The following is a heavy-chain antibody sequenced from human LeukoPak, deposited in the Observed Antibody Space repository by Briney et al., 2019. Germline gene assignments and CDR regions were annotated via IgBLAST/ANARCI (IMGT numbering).Heavy chain of an antibody. J-gene: IGHJ3*02. CDR1: GGSISSSSYY. Sequence: PSETLSLTCTVSGGSISSSSYYWGWIRQPPGKGLEWIGSIYYSGSTSYNPSLKSRVTISVDTSKNQFSLKLSSVTAADTAVYYCARGEMATIEDAFDIWGQGTMVTVSS. V-gene: IGHV4-39*07. D-gene: IGHD5-24*01. CDR3: ARGEMATIEDAFDI. CDR2: IYYSGST.